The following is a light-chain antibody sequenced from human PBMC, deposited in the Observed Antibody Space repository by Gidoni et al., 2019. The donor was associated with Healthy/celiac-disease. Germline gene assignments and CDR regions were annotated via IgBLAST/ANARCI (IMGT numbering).Light chain of an antibody. CDR3: QAWDSSTVV. CDR2: QDS. J-gene: IGLJ2*01. Sequence: YELTQPPSVSVSPGQTASITCSGDKLGDKYACWYQQKPGQSPVLVIYQDSKRPSGIPERFSGSNSGNTATLTISGTQAMDEADYYCQAWDSSTVVFGGGTKLTVL. CDR1: KLGDKY. V-gene: IGLV3-1*01.